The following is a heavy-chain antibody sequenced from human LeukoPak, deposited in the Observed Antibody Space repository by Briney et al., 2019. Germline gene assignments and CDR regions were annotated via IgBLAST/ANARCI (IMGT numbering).Heavy chain of an antibody. J-gene: IGHJ6*03. D-gene: IGHD6-19*01. CDR1: GFTFSSYG. Sequence: GRSLRLSWAASGFTFSSYGMHSVRQAPGKGLEWVAVIWYAGSNKYYADSVKGRFTISRDNSKNTLYLQMNSLRAEDTAVYYCAKGMRDSSGWANYYYYMDVWGKGTTVTVSS. CDR2: IWYAGSNK. CDR3: AKGMRDSSGWANYYYYMDV. V-gene: IGHV3-30*18.